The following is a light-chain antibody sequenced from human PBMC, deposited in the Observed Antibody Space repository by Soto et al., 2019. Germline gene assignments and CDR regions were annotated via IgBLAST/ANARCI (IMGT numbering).Light chain of an antibody. CDR2: SAS. Sequence: EIAVTQSPAPLSVFPGGRATLSCRASRSISSKLAWYQQNPGQATRELSYSASPRATGIPARCSGSGSGTECTLTISSLQTEVFAVYYCQNYNDLLTTWTFVQGATV. V-gene: IGKV3-15*01. CDR3: QNYNDLLTTWT. CDR1: RSISSK. J-gene: IGKJ1*01.